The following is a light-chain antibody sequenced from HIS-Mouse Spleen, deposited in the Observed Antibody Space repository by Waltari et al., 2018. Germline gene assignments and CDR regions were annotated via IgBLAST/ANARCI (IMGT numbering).Light chain of an antibody. CDR1: SRDVGGYHY. CDR3: CSYAGSYTFEVV. Sequence: QSALTQPRSVSGSPGQSVTIPCTGTSRDVGGYHYVSWYQQHPGKAPKLMIYDVSKRPSGVPDRFSGSKSGNTASLTISGLQAEDEADYYCCSYAGSYTFEVVFGGGTKLTVL. CDR2: DVS. J-gene: IGLJ2*01. V-gene: IGLV2-11*01.